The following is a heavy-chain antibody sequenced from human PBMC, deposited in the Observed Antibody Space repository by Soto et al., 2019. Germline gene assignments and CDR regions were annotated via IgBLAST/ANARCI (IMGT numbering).Heavy chain of an antibody. CDR2: IWYDGSNK. CDR3: ARALLRLRTSIGY. J-gene: IGHJ4*02. V-gene: IGHV3-33*01. CDR1: GFTFSSYG. D-gene: IGHD5-12*01. Sequence: QVQLVESGGGVVQPGRSLRLSCAASGFTFSSYGMHWVRQAPGKGLEWVAVIWYDGSNKYYADSVKGRFTISRDNSKNTLYLQMNSLRAEDTAVYYCARALLRLRTSIGYWGQGTLVTVSS.